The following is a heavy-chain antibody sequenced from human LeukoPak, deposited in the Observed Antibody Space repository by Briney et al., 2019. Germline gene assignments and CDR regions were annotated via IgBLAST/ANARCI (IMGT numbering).Heavy chain of an antibody. Sequence: GGSLRLSCAASGFSFSTYAMNWVRQAPGKGLEWLSYINSISSTIYYADSVKGRFTISRDNAKNSLYLQMNSLRAEDTAVYYCARSPLGLGFDYWGQGTLVTVPS. D-gene: IGHD3-16*01. V-gene: IGHV3-48*01. CDR2: INSISSTI. J-gene: IGHJ4*02. CDR1: GFSFSTYA. CDR3: ARSPLGLGFDY.